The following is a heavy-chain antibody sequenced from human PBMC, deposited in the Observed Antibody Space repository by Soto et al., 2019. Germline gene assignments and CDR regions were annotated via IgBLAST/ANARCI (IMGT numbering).Heavy chain of an antibody. CDR3: ARDYSYGSGNYYRADYYHYGMDV. CDR1: GFTVTSYY. J-gene: IGHJ6*02. CDR2: MYTGDNT. Sequence: PAGSLRLSCAASGFTVTSYYISWVRQAPGKGLERVSLMYTGDNTNYSYSVNRRCTISRDNAKNTLYLQMNRLRAEDTAVYYCARDYSYGSGNYYRADYYHYGMDVWGQGTTVTVSS. V-gene: IGHV3-53*01. D-gene: IGHD3-10*01.